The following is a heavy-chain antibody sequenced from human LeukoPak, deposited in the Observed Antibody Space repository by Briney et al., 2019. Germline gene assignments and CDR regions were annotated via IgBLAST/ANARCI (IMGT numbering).Heavy chain of an antibody. CDR2: MYYSGNI. Sequence: SETLSLTCTVSGGSISSSTYYWGWIRQPPGKGLEWIGSMYYSGNIYYNPSLKSRVTISVDTSKNQFSLKLSSVTAADTAVYYCARESVIYYYYYMDVWGKGTTVTISS. CDR3: ARESVIYYYYYMDV. J-gene: IGHJ6*03. CDR1: GGSISSSTYY. D-gene: IGHD3-16*02. V-gene: IGHV4-39*07.